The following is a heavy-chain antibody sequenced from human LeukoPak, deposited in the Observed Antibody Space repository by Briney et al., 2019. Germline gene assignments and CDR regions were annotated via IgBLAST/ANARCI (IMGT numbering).Heavy chain of an antibody. J-gene: IGHJ6*03. D-gene: IGHD1-26*01. CDR1: GGSISSGSFY. CDR2: IYPNGST. V-gene: IGHV4-61*02. Sequence: PSETLSLTCTVSGGSISSGSFYWSWIRQPAGKGLEWIGRIYPNGSTHYNPSLKNRVTISVDTSRNQFSLKLRSVSDADTAMYYCARASGMWYSPPAVWGKGTTVTISS. CDR3: ARASGMWYSPPAV.